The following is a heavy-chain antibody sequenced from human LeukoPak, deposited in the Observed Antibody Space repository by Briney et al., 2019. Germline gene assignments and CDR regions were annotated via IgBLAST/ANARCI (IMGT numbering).Heavy chain of an antibody. Sequence: GGSLRLSCAASGFTFSSYGMSWVRQAPGKGLEWVANINQDGTEKYYVDSVKGRFTIPRDNAKNSLDLQMNSLRVEDTGIYYCVKVAKYYYGSETYYFFEHWGQGTPVTASS. CDR2: INQDGTEK. CDR1: GFTFSSYG. CDR3: VKVAKYYYGSETYYFFEH. J-gene: IGHJ4*02. D-gene: IGHD3-10*01. V-gene: IGHV3-7*01.